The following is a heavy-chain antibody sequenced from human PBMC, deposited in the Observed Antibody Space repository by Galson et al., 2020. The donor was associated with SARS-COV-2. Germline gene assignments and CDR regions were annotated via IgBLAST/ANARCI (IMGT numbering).Heavy chain of an antibody. CDR3: AAETPPSGSYYYYYYYGMDV. Sequence: SVKVSCKASGFTFTSTAVQWVRQARGQSLEWIGWIVVGSGNTNYAQKFQERVTITRDMSTSTAYMELSSLRSEDTAVYYCAAETPPSGSYYYYYYYGMDVWGQGTTVTVSS. J-gene: IGHJ6*02. CDR2: IVVGSGNT. CDR1: GFTFTSTA. D-gene: IGHD1-26*01. V-gene: IGHV1-58*01.